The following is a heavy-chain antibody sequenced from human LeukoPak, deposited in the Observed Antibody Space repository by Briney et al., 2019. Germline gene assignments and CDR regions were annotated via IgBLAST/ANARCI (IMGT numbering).Heavy chain of an antibody. V-gene: IGHV3-33*01. J-gene: IGHJ4*02. D-gene: IGHD4-11*01. CDR3: ARDLTTSEAFDY. CDR1: GFTFSSYG. CDR2: IWYDGSNK. Sequence: GRSLRLSCAASGFTFSSYGMHWVRQAPGKGLEWVAVIWYDGSNKYYADSVKGRFTTSRDNSKNTLYLQMNSLRAEDTAVYYCARDLTTSEAFDYWGQGTLVTVSS.